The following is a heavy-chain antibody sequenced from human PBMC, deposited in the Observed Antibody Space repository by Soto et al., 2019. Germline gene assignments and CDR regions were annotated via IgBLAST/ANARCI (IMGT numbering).Heavy chain of an antibody. CDR1: GGSMNAHF. D-gene: IGHD2-15*01. CDR3: ARINGGSPDF. J-gene: IGHJ4*02. CDR2: IYISGTT. Sequence: SEALSLTCTVSGGSMNAHFWSWIRQSAGKGLEWIGHIYISGTTMYNPSLKSRVTMSVDPPKNQLSLKLTSVTAADTAVYYCARINGGSPDFWGQGTLVTVSS. V-gene: IGHV4-4*07.